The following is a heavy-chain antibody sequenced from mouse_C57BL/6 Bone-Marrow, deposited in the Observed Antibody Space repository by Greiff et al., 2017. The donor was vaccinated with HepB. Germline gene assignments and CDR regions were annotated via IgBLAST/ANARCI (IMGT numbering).Heavy chain of an antibody. V-gene: IGHV1-18*01. CDR2: INPSNGGT. Sequence: VQLQQSGPELVKPGASVKIPCKASGYTFTDYNMDWVKQSHGKSLEWIGNINPSNGGTIYNQKFKGKATLTVDKSSSTAYMELRSLTSEDTAVYYCARITTVVAQWYFDVWGTGTTVTVSS. CDR3: ARITTVVAQWYFDV. CDR1: GYTFTDYN. J-gene: IGHJ1*03. D-gene: IGHD1-1*01.